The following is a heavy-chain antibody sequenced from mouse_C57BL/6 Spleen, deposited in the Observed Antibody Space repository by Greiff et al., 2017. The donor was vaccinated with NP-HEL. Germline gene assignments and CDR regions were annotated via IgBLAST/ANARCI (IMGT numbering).Heavy chain of an antibody. J-gene: IGHJ2*01. Sequence: EVKVEESGGGLVKPGGSLKLSCAASGFTFSDYGMHWVRQAPEKGLDWVAYISRGSSTIYYADTVKGRFTISRDNAKNTLFLQMTSLRSEDTAMYYCARNYKEGYYFDYWGQGTTLTVSS. D-gene: IGHD2-12*01. CDR1: GFTFSDYG. CDR2: ISRGSSTI. V-gene: IGHV5-17*01. CDR3: ARNYKEGYYFDY.